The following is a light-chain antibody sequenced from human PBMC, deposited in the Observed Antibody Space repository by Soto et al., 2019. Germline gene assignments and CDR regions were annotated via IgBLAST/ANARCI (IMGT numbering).Light chain of an antibody. V-gene: IGKV3-15*01. J-gene: IGKJ4*01. Sequence: EIVMTQSPATLSVSPGERATLSCRASQSVSSNLAWYQQKPGQAPMLLIYGASTRATGIPVRFSGSGSGTEFTLTISSLQSEDFAVYYCQQYNNWPPLTFGGGTEVEIK. CDR3: QQYNNWPPLT. CDR1: QSVSSN. CDR2: GAS.